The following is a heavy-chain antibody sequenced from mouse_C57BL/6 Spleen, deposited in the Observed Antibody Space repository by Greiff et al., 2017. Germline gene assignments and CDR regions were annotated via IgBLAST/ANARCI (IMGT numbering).Heavy chain of an antibody. CDR2: INPNNGGT. Sequence: VQLQQSGPELVKPGASVKISCKASGYTFTDYYMNWVKQSHGKSLEWIGDINPNNGGTSYNQKFKGKATLTVDKSSSTAYMELRSLTSEDSAVYYCARGGGPYAMDYWGQGTSGTVSS. J-gene: IGHJ4*01. CDR3: ARGGGPYAMDY. V-gene: IGHV1-26*01. CDR1: GYTFTDYY.